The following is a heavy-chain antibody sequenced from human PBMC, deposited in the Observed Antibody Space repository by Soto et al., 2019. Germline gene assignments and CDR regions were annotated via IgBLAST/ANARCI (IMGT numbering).Heavy chain of an antibody. D-gene: IGHD3-22*01. Sequence: GGSLRLSCAASGFTFSSYGMHWVRQAPGKGLEWVAVISYDGSNKYYADSVKGRFTISRDNSKNTLYLQMNSLRAEDTAVYYCAKDITAHYYDSSGFDYWGQGTLVTVSS. V-gene: IGHV3-30*18. J-gene: IGHJ4*02. CDR3: AKDITAHYYDSSGFDY. CDR2: ISYDGSNK. CDR1: GFTFSSYG.